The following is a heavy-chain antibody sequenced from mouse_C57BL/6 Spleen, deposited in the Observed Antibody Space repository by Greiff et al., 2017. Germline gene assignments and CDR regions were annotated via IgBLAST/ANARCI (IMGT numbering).Heavy chain of an antibody. V-gene: IGHV5-6*01. CDR1: GFTFSSYG. CDR3: AGLLYFDV. CDR2: ISSGGSYT. Sequence: EVQVVESGGDLVKPGGSLKLSCAASGFTFSSYGMSWVRQTPDKRLEWVATISSGGSYTYYPDSVKGRFTISRDNAKNTLYLQMSSLKSEDTAMYYCAGLLYFDVWGTGTTVTVSS. J-gene: IGHJ1*03.